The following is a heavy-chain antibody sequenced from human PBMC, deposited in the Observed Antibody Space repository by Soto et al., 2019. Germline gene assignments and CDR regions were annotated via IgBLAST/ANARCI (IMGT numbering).Heavy chain of an antibody. CDR2: IYPHDSDT. CDR1: GYNFHTYW. Sequence: GESLKISCKGSGYNFHTYWIAWVRQMPGKGLEWMGFIYPHDSDTRYSPFFRGQVTISADKSINTAYLQWTSLKASDTAIYFCARPTDYHYGMQVWGQGTTVTVSS. CDR3: ARPTDYHYGMQV. J-gene: IGHJ6*02. V-gene: IGHV5-51*01. D-gene: IGHD4-17*01.